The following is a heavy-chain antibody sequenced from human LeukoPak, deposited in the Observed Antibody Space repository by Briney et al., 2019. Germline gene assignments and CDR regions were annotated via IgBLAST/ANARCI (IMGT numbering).Heavy chain of an antibody. J-gene: IGHJ4*02. V-gene: IGHV1-18*01. CDR1: GYTFTSYG. Sequence: GSSVKVSCKASGYTFTSYGISWVRQAPGQGLEWMGWISAYNGNTNYAQKLQGRVTMTTDTSTSTAYMELRSLRSDDTAVYYRARSSVAEGFDYWGQGTLVTVSS. CDR3: ARSSVAEGFDY. CDR2: ISAYNGNT. D-gene: IGHD6-19*01.